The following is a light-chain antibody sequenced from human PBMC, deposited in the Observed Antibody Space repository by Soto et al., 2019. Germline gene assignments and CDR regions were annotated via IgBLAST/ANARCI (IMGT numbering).Light chain of an antibody. Sequence: QSALTQPPSASGSPGQSVSISCSGTTSDVGRSDRVSWYQQHPGKAPKLIIYDVTQRPSGVPDRFSGSKSGNTASLTVTGLQAEDEADYYCSSYGGSDFHVSFGGGTKLTVL. CDR1: TSDVGRSDR. V-gene: IGLV2-8*01. J-gene: IGLJ2*01. CDR3: SSYGGSDFHVS. CDR2: DVT.